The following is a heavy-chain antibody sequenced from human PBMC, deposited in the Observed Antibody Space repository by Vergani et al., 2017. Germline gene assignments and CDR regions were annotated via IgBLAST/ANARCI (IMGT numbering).Heavy chain of an antibody. D-gene: IGHD2-15*01. V-gene: IGHV4-31*03. J-gene: IGHJ6*02. CDR2: IYYSGST. CDR3: ARGVVAADNYYYGMDV. Sequence: QVQLQESGPGLVKPSQTLSLTCTVSGGSISSGGYYWSWIRQPPGKGLEWIGYIYYSGSTYYNPSLKSRVTISVDTSKNQFSLKLSSVTAADTAVYYCARGVVAADNYYYGMDVWGQGTTVTVSS. CDR1: GGSISSGGYY.